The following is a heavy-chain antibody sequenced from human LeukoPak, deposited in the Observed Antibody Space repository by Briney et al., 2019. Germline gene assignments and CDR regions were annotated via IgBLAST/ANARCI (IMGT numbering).Heavy chain of an antibody. J-gene: IGHJ4*02. D-gene: IGHD2-15*01. V-gene: IGHV1-2*06. CDR2: INPNSGGT. CDR1: GYTFTSYG. Sequence: GASVKVSCKASGYTFTSYGISWVRQAPGQGLEWMGRINPNSGGTNYAQKFQGRVTMTRDTSISTAYMELSRLRSDDTAVYYCARESRGRYCSGGSCYHFDYWGQGTLVTVSS. CDR3: ARESRGRYCSGGSCYHFDY.